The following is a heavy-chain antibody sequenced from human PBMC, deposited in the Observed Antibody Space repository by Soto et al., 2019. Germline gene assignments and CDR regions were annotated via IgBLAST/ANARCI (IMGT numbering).Heavy chain of an antibody. CDR3: AKDREHKSMVRGVTLWFDP. Sequence: EMQLVESGGGLVQPGRSLRLSCAASGFTFDDYAMHWVRQAPGKGLEWVSGISWNSGRTGYADSVKGRFTISRDNNKNSLNLKMNSLRAEDTDLYCCAKDREHKSMVRGVTLWFDPWGQGTLVTVSS. V-gene: IGHV3-9*01. J-gene: IGHJ5*02. CDR1: GFTFDDYA. D-gene: IGHD3-10*01. CDR2: ISWNSGRT.